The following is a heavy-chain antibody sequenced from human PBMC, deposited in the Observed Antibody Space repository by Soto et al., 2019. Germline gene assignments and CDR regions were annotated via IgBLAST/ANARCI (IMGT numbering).Heavy chain of an antibody. J-gene: IGHJ6*03. CDR1: SGSISSSNW. Sequence: QVQLQESGPGLVKPSGTLSLTCAVSSGSISSSNWWSWVRQPPGKGLEWIGEIYHSGSTNYNPSLKGRVTISVDKSKNQFSPKLSSVTAADTAVYYCAIFPYYYYYMDVWGKGTTVTVSS. CDR3: AIFPYYYYYMDV. CDR2: IYHSGST. V-gene: IGHV4-4*02.